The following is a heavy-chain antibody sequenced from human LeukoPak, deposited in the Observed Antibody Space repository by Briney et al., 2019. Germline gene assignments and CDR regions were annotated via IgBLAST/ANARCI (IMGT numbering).Heavy chain of an antibody. CDR3: AKDVVAVNPYYYYYYMDV. CDR1: GFTFSSYS. J-gene: IGHJ6*03. CDR2: IRYDGSNK. D-gene: IGHD2-21*01. V-gene: IGHV3-30*02. Sequence: PGGSLRLSCAASGFTFSSYSMNWVRQAPGKGLEWVAFIRYDGSNKYYADSVKGRFTISRDNSKNTLYLQMNSLRAEDTAVYYCAKDVVAVNPYYYYYYMDVWGKGTTVTVSS.